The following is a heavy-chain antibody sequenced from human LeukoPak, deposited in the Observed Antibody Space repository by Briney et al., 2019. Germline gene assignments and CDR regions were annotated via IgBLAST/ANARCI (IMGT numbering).Heavy chain of an antibody. D-gene: IGHD3-3*01. CDR1: GLIVSSNY. CDR3: ARDMGITIFGVVTFDY. Sequence: GGSLRLSCAASGLIVSSNYMTWVRQAPGKGLEWVSVIYSGGSIYYADSVKGRFTISRDNAKNSLYLQMNSLRAEDTAVYYCARDMGITIFGVVTFDYWGQGTLVTVSS. V-gene: IGHV3-53*01. CDR2: IYSGGSI. J-gene: IGHJ4*02.